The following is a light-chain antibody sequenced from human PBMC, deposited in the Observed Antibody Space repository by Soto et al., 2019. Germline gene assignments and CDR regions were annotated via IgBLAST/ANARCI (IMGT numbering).Light chain of an antibody. V-gene: IGKV4-1*01. CDR1: QSVLYSSNNKNY. CDR2: WAY. Sequence: DIVMTQSPDSLAVSLGERATINCKSSQSVLYSSNNKNYLAWYQQKPGQPPKLLTYWAYTRESGVPDRFSGSGAGTDCTLTIGSLEAGDLGVYYGQQYYRTPMTFGPGAKVHIK. CDR3: QQYYRTPMT. J-gene: IGKJ3*01.